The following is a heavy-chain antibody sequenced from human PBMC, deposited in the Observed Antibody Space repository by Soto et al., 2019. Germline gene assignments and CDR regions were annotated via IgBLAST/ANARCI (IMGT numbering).Heavy chain of an antibody. CDR1: GDSVSSNSAA. J-gene: IGHJ6*02. CDR3: ASFLGIAVAGTVFGEIYYYYGMDV. CDR2: TYYRSKWYN. V-gene: IGHV6-1*01. D-gene: IGHD6-19*01. Sequence: SQTLSLTCAVSGDSVSSNSAAWNWVRQSPSRGLEWLGRTYYRSKWYNDYAVSVKSRITINPDTSKNQFSLQLNSVTPEDTAVYYCASFLGIAVAGTVFGEIYYYYGMDVWGQGTTVTVSS.